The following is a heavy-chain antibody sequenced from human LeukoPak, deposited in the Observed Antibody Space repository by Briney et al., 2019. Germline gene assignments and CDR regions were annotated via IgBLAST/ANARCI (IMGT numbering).Heavy chain of an antibody. D-gene: IGHD3-10*02. CDR3: TTFVALRAFDV. CDR2: VYGGDTT. Sequence: AGESLRLSCAGSGFTFSRYSLSWVRQAPGKGLEFVSIVYGGDTTVYADSVKGRFTISRDTSKNTLFLQVSSLTVEDTAVYYCTTFVALRAFDVWGQGTMVTVS. J-gene: IGHJ3*01. V-gene: IGHV3-66*01. CDR1: GFTFSRYS.